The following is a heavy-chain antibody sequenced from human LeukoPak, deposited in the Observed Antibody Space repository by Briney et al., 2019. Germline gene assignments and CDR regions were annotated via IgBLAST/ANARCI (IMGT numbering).Heavy chain of an antibody. Sequence: SETLSLTCTVSGSSISSSSYYWGWIRQPPGKGLEWIGSIYYSGSTNYNPSLKSRVTISVDTSKNQFSLKLSSVTAADTAVYYCATRKVPVAGTRGYYYYYMDVWGKGTTVTVSS. CDR2: IYYSGST. D-gene: IGHD6-19*01. CDR1: GSSISSSSYY. V-gene: IGHV4-39*07. CDR3: ATRKVPVAGTRGYYYYYMDV. J-gene: IGHJ6*03.